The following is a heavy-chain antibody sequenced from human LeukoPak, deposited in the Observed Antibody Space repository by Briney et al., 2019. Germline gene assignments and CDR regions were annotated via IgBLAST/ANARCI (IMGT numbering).Heavy chain of an antibody. CDR2: IVGSGTTT. V-gene: IGHV3-23*01. J-gene: IGHJ4*02. D-gene: IGHD6-19*01. CDR1: GFTFSSYA. Sequence: GGSLILSCAASGFTFSSYAMSWVRQAPGKGLEWVSAIVGSGTTTYYADSVKGRFTISKDNSRNTLYLQMNSLRAEDTAVYYCAKNDVDQWLVSGYWGQGTLVTVSS. CDR3: AKNDVDQWLVSGY.